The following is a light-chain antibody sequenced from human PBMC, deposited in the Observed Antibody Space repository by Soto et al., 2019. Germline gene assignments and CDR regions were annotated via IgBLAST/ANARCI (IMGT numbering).Light chain of an antibody. Sequence: QSVLTQPASVSGSPGQSITISCTGTSSDVGGYNYVSRYQQHPGKAPKLMIYDVSNRPSGVSNRLSGSKSGNTASLTISGLQAEDEADYYCSSCTSSSTYVFGTGTKVTVL. V-gene: IGLV2-14*01. CDR2: DVS. CDR1: SSDVGGYNY. CDR3: SSCTSSSTYV. J-gene: IGLJ1*01.